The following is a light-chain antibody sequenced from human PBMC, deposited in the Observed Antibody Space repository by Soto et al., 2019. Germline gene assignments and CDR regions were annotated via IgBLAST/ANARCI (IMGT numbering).Light chain of an antibody. J-gene: IGKJ4*01. CDR1: QSVEKY. CDR3: QQRKHWPPLT. V-gene: IGKV3-11*01. CDR2: DTS. Sequence: EVVLTQSPATLSLSPGERAILSCRASQSVEKYLVWYQQKPGQAPRLLIYDTSNRATGSPARFSGSGSETDFTLTISSLEPEDFAVYYCQQRKHWPPLTFGGGTKV.